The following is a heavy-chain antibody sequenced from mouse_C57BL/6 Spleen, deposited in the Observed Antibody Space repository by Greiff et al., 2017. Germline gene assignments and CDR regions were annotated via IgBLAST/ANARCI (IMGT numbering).Heavy chain of an antibody. CDR2: IYPGDGDT. D-gene: IGHD1-1*01. J-gene: IGHJ1*03. Sequence: ESGAELVKPGASVKISCKASGYAFSSYWMNWVKQRPGKGLEWIGQIYPGDGDTNYNGKFKGKATLTADKSSSTAYMQLSSLTSEDSAVYFCARKGYGSNWYFDVWGTGTTVTVSS. CDR1: GYAFSSYW. V-gene: IGHV1-80*01. CDR3: ARKGYGSNWYFDV.